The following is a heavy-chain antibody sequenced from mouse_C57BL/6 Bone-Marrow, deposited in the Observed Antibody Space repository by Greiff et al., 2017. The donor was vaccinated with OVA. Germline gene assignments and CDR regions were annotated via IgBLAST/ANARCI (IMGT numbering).Heavy chain of an antibody. D-gene: IGHD2-1*01. CDR1: GFSLSTSGMG. V-gene: IGHV8-12*01. CDR3: ARRGEVTEPFDD. CDR2: IYWDDAK. Sequence: QVTLKESGPGILQSSQTLSLSCSFSGFSLSTSGMGVSWIRQPSGKGLEWLAHIYWDDAKRNNPSLKSRRTISKDTSRNQVFLKITSVDTADTATDDGARRGEVTEPFDDWGKGTTLTVSS. J-gene: IGHJ2*01.